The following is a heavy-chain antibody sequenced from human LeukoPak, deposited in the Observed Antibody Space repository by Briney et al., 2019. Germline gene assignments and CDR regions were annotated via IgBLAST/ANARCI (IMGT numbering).Heavy chain of an antibody. CDR2: IYYSVST. J-gene: IGHJ4*02. CDR3: ARHYYGSGSLQLGFDF. CDR1: GGSLSSYY. V-gene: IGHV4-59*01. D-gene: IGHD3-10*01. Sequence: SETLSLTCTVSGGSLSSYYWSWIRQPPGHGLEWMGYIYYSVSTNYNPSLKSRVTTSVDTSKNQFSMKLSSVTAADTAVYYCARHYYGSGSLQLGFDFWGQGALVTVSS.